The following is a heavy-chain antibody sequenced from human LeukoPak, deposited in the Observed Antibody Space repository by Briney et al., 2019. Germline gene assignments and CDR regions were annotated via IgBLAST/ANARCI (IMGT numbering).Heavy chain of an antibody. CDR1: GFTFSNFA. V-gene: IGHV3-23*01. Sequence: GGSLRLSCAASGFTFSNFAMSWVRQAPGKGLECVSHISANGGATYYADSVKGRFTISRDNSKSTLYLQMNSLRADDTAVYYCAKASGSPYYFDYWGQGTLVTVSS. J-gene: IGHJ4*02. CDR3: AKASGSPYYFDY. CDR2: ISANGGAT. D-gene: IGHD3-10*01.